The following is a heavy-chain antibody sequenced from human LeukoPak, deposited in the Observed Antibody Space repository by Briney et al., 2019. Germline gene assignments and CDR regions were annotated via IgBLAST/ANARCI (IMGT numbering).Heavy chain of an antibody. Sequence: PGGSLRLSCAASGFTFSNAWMSWVRQAPGKGLEWVGRIKSKTDGGTTDYPAPVKGRFTISRDDSKNTLYLQMNSLKTEDTAVYYCARGPYRQDIVVVESAFDIWGQGTMVTVSS. CDR3: ARGPYRQDIVVVESAFDI. V-gene: IGHV3-15*01. CDR2: IKSKTDGGTT. D-gene: IGHD2-15*01. CDR1: GFTFSNAW. J-gene: IGHJ3*02.